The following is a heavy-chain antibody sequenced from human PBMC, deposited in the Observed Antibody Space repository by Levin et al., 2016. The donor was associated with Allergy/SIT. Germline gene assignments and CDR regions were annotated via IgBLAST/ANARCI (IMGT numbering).Heavy chain of an antibody. J-gene: IGHJ6*02. CDR3: AREGRGAAAGMDV. CDR1: GGSISSYY. CDR2: IYYTGST. D-gene: IGHD6-13*01. Sequence: SETLSLTCTVSGGSISSYYWSWIRQPPGKGLEWIGYIYYTGSTNYNPSLKSRVTISVDTSKKQFSLKLTSVTAADTAVYYCAREGRGAAAGMDVWGQGTTVTVSS. V-gene: IGHV4-59*01.